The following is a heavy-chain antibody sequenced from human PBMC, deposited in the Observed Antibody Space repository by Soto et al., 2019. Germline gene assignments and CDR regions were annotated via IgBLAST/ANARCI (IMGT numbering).Heavy chain of an antibody. D-gene: IGHD6-13*01. V-gene: IGHV4-59*08. CDR3: ARHVGYPADV. CDR2: IYYSGST. J-gene: IGHJ6*04. CDR1: GGSISSYY. Sequence: NPSETLSLTCTVSGGSISSYYWSWIRQPPGKGLEWIGYIYYSGSTNYNPSLKSRVTISVDTSKNQFSLKLSSVTAADTAVYYCARHVGYPADVWGKGTTVTVSS.